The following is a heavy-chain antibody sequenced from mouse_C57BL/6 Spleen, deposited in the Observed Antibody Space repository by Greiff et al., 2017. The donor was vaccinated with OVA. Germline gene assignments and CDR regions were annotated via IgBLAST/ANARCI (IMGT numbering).Heavy chain of an antibody. J-gene: IGHJ3*01. CDR1: GYTFTSYT. V-gene: IGHV1-4*01. CDR2: INPSSGYT. D-gene: IGHD2-4*01. Sequence: QVQLQQSGAELVRPGASVKMSCKASGYTFTSYTMHWVKQRPGQGLEWIGYINPSSGYTKYNQKFKDKATLTADKSSSTAYMQLSSLTSEDSAVYYCARSYYDYDAWFAYWGQGTLVTVSA. CDR3: ARSYYDYDAWFAY.